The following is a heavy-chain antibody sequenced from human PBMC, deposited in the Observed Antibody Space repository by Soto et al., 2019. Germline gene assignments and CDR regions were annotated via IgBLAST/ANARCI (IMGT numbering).Heavy chain of an antibody. J-gene: IGHJ6*02. D-gene: IGHD4-17*01. CDR2: IIPIFGTA. CDR1: GGTFSSYA. Sequence: SVKVSCKASGGTFSSYAISWVRQAPGQGLEWMGGIIPIFGTANYAQKFQGRVTITADESTSTAYMELSSLRSEDTAVYYCARAVYAVTTTGGSSMDVWGQGTTVTVSS. CDR3: ARAVYAVTTTGGSSMDV. V-gene: IGHV1-69*13.